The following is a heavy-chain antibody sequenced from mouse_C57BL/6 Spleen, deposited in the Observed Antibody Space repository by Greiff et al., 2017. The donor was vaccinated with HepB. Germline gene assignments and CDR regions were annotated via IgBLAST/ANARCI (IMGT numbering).Heavy chain of an antibody. V-gene: IGHV6-6*01. CDR3: TRLDYDGYWYFDV. D-gene: IGHD2-4*01. CDR2: IRNKANNHAT. J-gene: IGHJ1*03. CDR1: GFTFSDAW. Sequence: EVKLQESGGGLVQPGGSMKLSCAASGFTFSDAWMDWVRQSPEKGLEWVAEIRNKANNHATYYAESVKGRFTISRDDSKSSVYLQMNSLRAEDTGIYYCTRLDYDGYWYFDVWGTGTTVTVSS.